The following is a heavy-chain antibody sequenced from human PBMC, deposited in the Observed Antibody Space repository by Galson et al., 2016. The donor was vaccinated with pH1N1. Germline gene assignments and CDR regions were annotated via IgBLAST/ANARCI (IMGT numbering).Heavy chain of an antibody. CDR1: GFSFSTYG. V-gene: IGHV3-7*01. J-gene: IGHJ6*02. CDR2: IKENGSEK. D-gene: IGHD2/OR15-2a*01. Sequence: SLRLSCAASGFSFSTYGMSWVRQAPGKGLEWVANIKENGSEKYYLDSVKGRFTISRDNAKHSVSLQLDSLRAEDTAVYYCAGHLFSASESPFEYWGQGTTVTVSS. CDR3: AGHLFSASESPFEY.